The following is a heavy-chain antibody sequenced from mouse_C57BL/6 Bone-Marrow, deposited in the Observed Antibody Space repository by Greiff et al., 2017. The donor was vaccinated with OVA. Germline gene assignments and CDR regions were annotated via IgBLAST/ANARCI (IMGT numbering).Heavy chain of an antibody. CDR2: IYPGSGST. J-gene: IGHJ3*01. CDR1: GYTFTSYW. D-gene: IGHD1-1*01. CDR3: ARAYYGSSPFAY. V-gene: IGHV1-55*01. Sequence: QVQLQQPGAELVKPGASVKMSCKASGYTFTSYWITWVKQRPGQGLEWIGDIYPGSGSTNYNEKCKSKATLTVDTSSSTAYMQLSSLTSEDSAVYYCARAYYGSSPFAYWGQGTLVTVSA.